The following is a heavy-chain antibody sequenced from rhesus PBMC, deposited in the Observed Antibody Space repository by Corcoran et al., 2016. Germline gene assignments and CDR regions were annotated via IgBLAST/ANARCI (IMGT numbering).Heavy chain of an antibody. D-gene: IGHD4-29*01. CDR2: IYGSGGGT. CDR3: ARVHGSTEFDY. J-gene: IGHJ4*01. Sequence: QVQLQESGPGLVKPSETLSLTCAVSGGSLSADSYWSWIRQPPGKGLEWIGYIYGSGGGTNYNPALKNRVTISIDTSKNQFSLKLSSVTAADTAVYYCARVHGSTEFDYWGQGVLVTVSS. V-gene: IGHV4-106*01. CDR1: GGSLSADSY.